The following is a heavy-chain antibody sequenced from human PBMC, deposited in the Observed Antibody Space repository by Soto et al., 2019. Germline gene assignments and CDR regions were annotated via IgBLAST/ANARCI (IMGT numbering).Heavy chain of an antibody. V-gene: IGHV3-30-3*01. Sequence: GGSLRLSCAASGFTFSSYAMHWVRQAPGKGLEWVVFISYDGSNKYYADSVKGRFTISRDNSKNTLYLQMNSLRAEDTAVYYCAKARAQYYDFWSGYPVDYWGQGTLVTVSS. CDR3: AKARAQYYDFWSGYPVDY. CDR2: ISYDGSNK. CDR1: GFTFSSYA. J-gene: IGHJ4*02. D-gene: IGHD3-3*01.